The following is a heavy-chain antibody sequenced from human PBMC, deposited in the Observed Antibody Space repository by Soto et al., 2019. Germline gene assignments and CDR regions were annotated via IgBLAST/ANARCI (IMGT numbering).Heavy chain of an antibody. V-gene: IGHV4-34*01. CDR1: GGSFSGYY. D-gene: IGHD1-7*01. CDR2: INHSGST. Sequence: QVQLQQWGAGLLKPSETLSLTCAVYGGSFSGYYWSWIRQPPGKGLEWIGEINHSGSTNYNPSLKSRVTISVDTSKNQFSLKLSSVTAADTAVHYCARRSSRKLELTPYYFDYWGQGTLVTVSS. CDR3: ARRSSRKLELTPYYFDY. J-gene: IGHJ4*02.